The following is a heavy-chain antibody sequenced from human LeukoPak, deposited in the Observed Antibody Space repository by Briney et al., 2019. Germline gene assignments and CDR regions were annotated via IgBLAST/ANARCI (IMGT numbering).Heavy chain of an antibody. Sequence: SGTLSLTCAVYGGSFSGYYWSWIRQPPGKGLEWIGEINHSGSTNYHLSLKSRVTISVDTSKNQFALKLSSVTAADTAVYYCARRICRGGSSYSIDYWGQGTLVTAS. J-gene: IGHJ4*02. CDR2: INHSGST. CDR3: ARRICRGGSSYSIDY. V-gene: IGHV4-34*01. CDR1: GGSFSGYY. D-gene: IGHD2-15*01.